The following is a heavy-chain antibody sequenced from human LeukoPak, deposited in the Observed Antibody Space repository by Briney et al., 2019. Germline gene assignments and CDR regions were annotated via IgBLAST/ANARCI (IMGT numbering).Heavy chain of an antibody. J-gene: IGHJ5*02. D-gene: IGHD1-26*01. CDR2: ISGSGGNT. Sequence: GGSLRLSCAASGFTFSSYAMIGVRQAPGKGLEWVSAISGSGGNTYYADSVKGRFTISRDNSKNTLYLQMNSLRAEDTAVYYCAKGPYSGFSWGQGTLVIVSS. CDR1: GFTFSSYA. CDR3: AKGPYSGFS. V-gene: IGHV3-23*01.